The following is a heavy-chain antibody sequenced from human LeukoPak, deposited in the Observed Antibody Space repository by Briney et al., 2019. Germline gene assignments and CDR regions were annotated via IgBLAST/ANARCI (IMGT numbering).Heavy chain of an antibody. Sequence: PGGSLRLSCAASGFTFSSYSMNWVRQAPGKGLEWVSSISSSSSYIYYADSVKGRFTISRDNAKNSLYLQMNSLRAEDTAVYYCAKGLVIVVVITQDAFDIWGQGTMVTVSS. D-gene: IGHD3-22*01. J-gene: IGHJ3*02. V-gene: IGHV3-21*01. CDR2: ISSSSSYI. CDR3: AKGLVIVVVITQDAFDI. CDR1: GFTFSSYS.